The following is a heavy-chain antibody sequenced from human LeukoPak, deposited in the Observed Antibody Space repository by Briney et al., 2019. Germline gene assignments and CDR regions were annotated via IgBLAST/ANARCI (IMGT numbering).Heavy chain of an antibody. CDR2: IIPILGIA. V-gene: IGHV1-69*04. Sequence: ASVKVSCKASGGTFSSYAISWVRQAPGQGLEWMGRIIPILGIANYAQKFQGRVTITADKSTSTAYMELSSLRSEDTAVYYCAGTYMVATEDRWFDPWGQGTLVTVSS. CDR3: AGTYMVATEDRWFDP. CDR1: GGTFSSYA. J-gene: IGHJ5*02. D-gene: IGHD5-12*01.